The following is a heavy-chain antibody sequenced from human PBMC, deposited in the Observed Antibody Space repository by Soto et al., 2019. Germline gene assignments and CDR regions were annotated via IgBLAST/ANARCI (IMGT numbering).Heavy chain of an antibody. V-gene: IGHV2-5*02. CDR2: IYWDDDK. CDR3: ALQLSAVGNIDS. D-gene: IGHD2-2*01. Sequence: QITLRESGPTLVKPTQTLTLTCTFSGLSLSNAGVGVGWIRQPPGKALEWLALIYWDDDKRYSPSLKRRLTITKDTSKNQVVLTQTNMDPVDAATCYCALQLSAVGNIDSWGQGILVTVSS. CDR1: GLSLSNAGVG. J-gene: IGHJ4*02.